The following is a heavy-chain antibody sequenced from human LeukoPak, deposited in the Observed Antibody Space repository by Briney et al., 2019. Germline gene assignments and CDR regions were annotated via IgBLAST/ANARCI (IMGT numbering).Heavy chain of an antibody. CDR1: GYTFTGYY. Sequence: ASVKVSCKASGYTFTGYYMHWVRRAPGQGLEWMGWINPNSGGTNYAQKFQGRVTMTRDTSISTAYMELSRLRSDDTAVYYCARVGEPLYDSSGYLEGFDYWGQGTLVTVSS. D-gene: IGHD3-22*01. V-gene: IGHV1-2*02. CDR2: INPNSGGT. J-gene: IGHJ4*02. CDR3: ARVGEPLYDSSGYLEGFDY.